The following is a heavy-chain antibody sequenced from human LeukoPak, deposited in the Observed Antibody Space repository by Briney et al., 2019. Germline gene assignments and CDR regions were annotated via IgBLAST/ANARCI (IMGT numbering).Heavy chain of an antibody. CDR3: ASSSSGYFNWFDP. D-gene: IGHD6-13*01. Sequence: SETLSLTCTVSGGSISSYYWSWIRQPPGKGLEWIGYIYYSGSTNYNPSLKSRVTISVDTSKNQFSLKLSSVTAADTAVYYCASSSSGYFNWFDPWGQGTLVTVSS. CDR1: GGSISSYY. V-gene: IGHV4-59*01. J-gene: IGHJ5*02. CDR2: IYYSGST.